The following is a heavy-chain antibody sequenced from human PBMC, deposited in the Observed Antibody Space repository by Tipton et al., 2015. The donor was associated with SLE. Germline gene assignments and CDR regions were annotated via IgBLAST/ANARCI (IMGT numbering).Heavy chain of an antibody. J-gene: IGHJ4*02. CDR3: ARECSGSGCLDY. CDR1: GYTFSNYD. D-gene: IGHD5-12*01. V-gene: IGHV1-18*01. Sequence: QSGPEVKKPGASVKVSCKASGYTFSNYDISWVRQAPGQGLEWMGWISAYNGNTKYAQKLQGRVTMTTDTSTSTAYMEMRSLRSDDTAIYYCARECSGSGCLDYWGQGTLVTVSS. CDR2: ISAYNGNT.